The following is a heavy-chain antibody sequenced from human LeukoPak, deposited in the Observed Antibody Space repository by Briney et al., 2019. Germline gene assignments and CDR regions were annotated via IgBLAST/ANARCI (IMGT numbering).Heavy chain of an antibody. J-gene: IGHJ4*02. D-gene: IGHD3-9*01. V-gene: IGHV3-49*04. Sequence: PGGSLRLSXTASGFTFGDYAMGSVRQAPGKGLEWLGFIRSKAYGGTTQYAASVKGRFTISRDDSKSIAYLQMNSLKTEDTAVYYCTAPRTRYFDWLSDYWGQGTLVTVSS. CDR2: IRSKAYGGTT. CDR1: GFTFGDYA. CDR3: TAPRTRYFDWLSDY.